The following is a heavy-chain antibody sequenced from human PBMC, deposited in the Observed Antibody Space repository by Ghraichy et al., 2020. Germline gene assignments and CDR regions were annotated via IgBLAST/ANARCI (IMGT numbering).Heavy chain of an antibody. J-gene: IGHJ6*02. CDR1: GFTFTSSA. CDR3: AAGYRLTTSDYYYGMDV. Sequence: SVKVSCKASGFTFTSSAVQWVRQARGQRLEWIGWIVVGSGNTNYAQKFQERVTITRDMSTSTAYMELSSLRSEDTAVYYCAAGYRLTTSDYYYGMDVWGQGTTVTVSS. CDR2: IVVGSGNT. D-gene: IGHD4-17*01. V-gene: IGHV1-58*01.